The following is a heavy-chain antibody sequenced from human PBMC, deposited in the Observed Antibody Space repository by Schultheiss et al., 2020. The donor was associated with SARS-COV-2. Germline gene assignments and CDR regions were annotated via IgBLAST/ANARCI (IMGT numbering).Heavy chain of an antibody. V-gene: IGHV1-69*01. CDR2: IIPIFGTA. J-gene: IGHJ6*02. Sequence: KISCKASGGTFSSYAISWVRQAPGQGLEWMGGIIPIFGTANYAQKFQGRVTITADESTSTAYMELSSLRSEDTAVYYCARLIREYYYDSSGYYRGLYYYGMDVWGQGTTVTVSS. D-gene: IGHD3-22*01. CDR1: GGTFSSYA. CDR3: ARLIREYYYDSSGYYRGLYYYGMDV.